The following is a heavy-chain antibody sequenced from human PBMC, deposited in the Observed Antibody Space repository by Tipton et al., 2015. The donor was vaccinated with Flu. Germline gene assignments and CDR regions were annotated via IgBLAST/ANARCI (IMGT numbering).Heavy chain of an antibody. J-gene: IGHJ4*02. V-gene: IGHV4-38-2*02. CDR2: INHSGTT. D-gene: IGHD1-1*01. CDR1: ADSISSDYY. Sequence: TLSLTCTISADSISSDYYWGWIRQPPGKGLEWIGEINHSGTTNYNPSPKSRVTVSVDTSKNQFSLKLRSVTAADTAVYYCARGTGDADTYFDSWGQGTLVTVSS. CDR3: ARGTGDADTYFDS.